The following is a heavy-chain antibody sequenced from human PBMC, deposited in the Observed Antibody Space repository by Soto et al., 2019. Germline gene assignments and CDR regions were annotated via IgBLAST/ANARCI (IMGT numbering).Heavy chain of an antibody. D-gene: IGHD6-13*01. CDR2: IYYSGST. Sequence: SETLSLTCTVSGGSISSYYWSWIRQPPGKGLEWIGYIYYSGSTNYNPSLKSRVTISVDTSKNQFSLKLSSVTAADTAVYYCARDLAAQQLTDNWFDPWGQGTLVTVSS. CDR1: GGSISSYY. J-gene: IGHJ5*02. CDR3: ARDLAAQQLTDNWFDP. V-gene: IGHV4-59*01.